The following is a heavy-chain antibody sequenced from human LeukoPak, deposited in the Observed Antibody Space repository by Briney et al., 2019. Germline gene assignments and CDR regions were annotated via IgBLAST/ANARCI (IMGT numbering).Heavy chain of an antibody. CDR1: GYTFTSYD. CDR2: MNPNSGNT. J-gene: IGHJ5*02. V-gene: IGHV1-8*01. D-gene: IGHD3-3*01. CDR3: ARGPTYYDFWSGYYSALVWFDP. Sequence: ASVKVSCKAPGYTFTSYDINWVRQATGQGLEWMGWMNPNSGNTGYAQKFQGRVTMTRNTSISTAYMELSSLRSEDTAVYYCARGPTYYDFWSGYYSALVWFDPWGQGTLVTVSS.